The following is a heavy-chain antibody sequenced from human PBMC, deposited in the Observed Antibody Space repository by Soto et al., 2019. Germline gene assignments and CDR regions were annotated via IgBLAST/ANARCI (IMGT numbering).Heavy chain of an antibody. V-gene: IGHV1-3*01. CDR3: ARDSSSWDYGMDV. Sequence: ASVKVSCKASGYTFTSYAMHWVRQAPGQMLECMGWINAGNGNTKYXXKFQGRVXXTRETSASTAXVELSXVRSEDTGVYYCARDSSSWDYGMDVWGQGTTVTVSS. CDR2: INAGNGNT. D-gene: IGHD6-13*01. CDR1: GYTFTSYA. J-gene: IGHJ6*02.